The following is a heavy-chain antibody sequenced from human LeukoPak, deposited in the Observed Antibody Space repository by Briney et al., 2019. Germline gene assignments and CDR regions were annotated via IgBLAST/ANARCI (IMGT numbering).Heavy chain of an antibody. CDR3: AKDSGNLLWFGELPFEY. CDR2: ISGSGGST. J-gene: IGHJ4*02. V-gene: IGHV3-23*01. D-gene: IGHD3-10*01. CDR1: GFTFSSYA. Sequence: GGSLRLPCAPSGFTFSSYAMSWVPHAPGKGLEWVSAISGSGGSTYYADSVKGRFTISRDNSKNTLYLQMNSLRAEDTAVYYCAKDSGNLLWFGELPFEYWGQGTLVTVAS.